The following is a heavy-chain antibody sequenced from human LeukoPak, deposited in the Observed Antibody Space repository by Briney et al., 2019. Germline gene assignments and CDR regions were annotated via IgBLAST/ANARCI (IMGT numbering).Heavy chain of an antibody. V-gene: IGHV3-23*01. CDR3: ANLPNSSPYYYYGMDV. Sequence: GGSLRLSCAASGFTFSSYAMSWVRQAPGKGLEWVSAISGSGGSTYYADSVKGRFTISRDNSKNTLYLQMNSLRAEDTAVYYCANLPNSSPYYYYGMDVWGQGTTVTASS. J-gene: IGHJ6*02. CDR2: ISGSGGST. CDR1: GFTFSSYA. D-gene: IGHD6-13*01.